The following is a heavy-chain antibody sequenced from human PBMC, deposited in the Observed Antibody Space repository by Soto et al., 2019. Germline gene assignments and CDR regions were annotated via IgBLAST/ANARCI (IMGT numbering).Heavy chain of an antibody. V-gene: IGHV1-69*13. D-gene: IGHD3-22*01. J-gene: IGHJ6*02. CDR1: GGTFSSYA. CDR3: ARSTYYYDNSGYWGGMDV. CDR2: IIPIFGTA. Sequence: GASVTVSCKASGGTFSSYAISWVRQAPGQGLEWMGGIIPIFGTANYAQKFQGRVTITADESTSTAYMELSSLRSEDTAVYYCARSTYYYDNSGYWGGMDVWGQGTTVTVSS.